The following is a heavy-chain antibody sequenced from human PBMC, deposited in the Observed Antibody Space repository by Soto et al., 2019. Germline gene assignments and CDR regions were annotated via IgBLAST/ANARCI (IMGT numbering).Heavy chain of an antibody. J-gene: IGHJ6*02. CDR1: AYSFTSYW. V-gene: IGHV5-10-1*01. Sequence: PGESLKISCKGSAYSFTSYWISWVRQMPGKGLEWMGRIDPSDSYTNYSPSFQGHVTISADKSISTAYLQWSSLKASDTAMYYCARGSGSYPDYYYYGMDVWGQGTTVTVSS. D-gene: IGHD1-26*01. CDR3: ARGSGSYPDYYYYGMDV. CDR2: IDPSDSYT.